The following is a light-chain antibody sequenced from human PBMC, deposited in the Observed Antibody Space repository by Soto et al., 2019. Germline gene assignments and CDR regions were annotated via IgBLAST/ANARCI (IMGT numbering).Light chain of an antibody. V-gene: IGKV4-1*01. CDR3: RQHYSLPYT. Sequence: DIVMTQSPDSLAVSLGERANINCNSSQSVLYSSNNKNYLSWYQQKPGQTPKLLIYWASIRDSGVPDRFSGSGSGTDFTLTISSLQAEDVAVYYCRQHYSLPYTFGQGTRLEIK. J-gene: IGKJ2*01. CDR2: WAS. CDR1: QSVLYSSNNKNY.